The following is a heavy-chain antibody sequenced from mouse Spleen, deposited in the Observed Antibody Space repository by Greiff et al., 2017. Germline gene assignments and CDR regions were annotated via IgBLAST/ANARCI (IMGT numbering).Heavy chain of an antibody. CDR2: INPYNGGT. Sequence: EVQLQQSGPVLVKPGASVKMSCKASGYTFTDYYMNWVNQSHGKSLEWIGVINPYNGGTSYNQKFKGKATLTVDKSSSTAYMELNSLTSEDSAVYYCAMRLPSYWYFDVWGAGTTVTGSS. V-gene: IGHV1-19*01. CDR3: AMRLPSYWYFDV. D-gene: IGHD2-10*01. J-gene: IGHJ1*01. CDR1: GYTFTDYY.